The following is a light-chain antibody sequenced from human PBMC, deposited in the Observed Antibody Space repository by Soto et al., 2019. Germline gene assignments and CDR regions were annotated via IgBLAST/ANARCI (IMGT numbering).Light chain of an antibody. CDR1: QSVSSN. J-gene: IGKJ4*01. Sequence: EILMSRSPPTLSVSPGERATLSCRASQSVSSNLAWYQQKPGQAPRLLIYGASTRATGIPARFSGSGSGTEFTLTISSLQSEDFEVYYCPRYNIWANFGGGTKLDIK. CDR2: GAS. CDR3: PRYNIWAN. V-gene: IGKV3-15*01.